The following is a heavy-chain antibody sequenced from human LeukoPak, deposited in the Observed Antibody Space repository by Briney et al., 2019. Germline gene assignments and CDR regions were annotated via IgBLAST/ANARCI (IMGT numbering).Heavy chain of an antibody. V-gene: IGHV1-24*01. J-gene: IGHJ3*02. D-gene: IGHD1-26*01. Sequence: ASVKVSFKVSGHTLTELSMHWVRQVPGKGLEWMGGFDPEDGEPIYGQQFQGRVTMTEDTSTDTAYMELSSLRSDDTAVYYCATNRGALHAFDIWGQGTMVTVSS. CDR3: ATNRGALHAFDI. CDR2: FDPEDGEP. CDR1: GHTLTELS.